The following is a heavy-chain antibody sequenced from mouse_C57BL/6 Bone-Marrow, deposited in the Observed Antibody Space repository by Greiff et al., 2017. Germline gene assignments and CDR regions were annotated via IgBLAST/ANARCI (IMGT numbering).Heavy chain of an antibody. Sequence: EVHLVESGGGLVKPGGSLKLSCAASGFTFSDYGMHWVRQAPEKGLEWVAYISSGSSTIYYADTVKGRFTISRDNAKNTLFLQMTSLRSEDTAMYYGARQGGLLPVGAMDYWGQGTTVTVSS. D-gene: IGHD2-3*01. V-gene: IGHV5-17*01. CDR2: ISSGSSTI. J-gene: IGHJ4*01. CDR1: GFTFSDYG. CDR3: ARQGGLLPVGAMDY.